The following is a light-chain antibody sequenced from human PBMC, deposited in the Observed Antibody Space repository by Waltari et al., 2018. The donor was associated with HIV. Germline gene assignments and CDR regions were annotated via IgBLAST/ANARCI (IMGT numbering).Light chain of an antibody. CDR1: QSVSSSY. J-gene: IGKJ2*01. CDR3: QQYGSSPQT. CDR2: GAS. V-gene: IGKV3-20*01. Sequence: EIVLTQSPVPLSLSLGERATLPCRASQSVSSSYLAWYQQKPGQATRLLIYGASSRATGIPDRFSGSGSGTDFTLTISRLEPEDFAVYYCQQYGSSPQTFGQGTKLEIK.